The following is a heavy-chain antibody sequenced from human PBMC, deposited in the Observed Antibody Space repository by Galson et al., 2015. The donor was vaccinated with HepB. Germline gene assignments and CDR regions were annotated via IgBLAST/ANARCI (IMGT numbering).Heavy chain of an antibody. J-gene: IGHJ4*02. V-gene: IGHV2-5*02. CDR2: LYWDDDK. D-gene: IGHD3-3*01. Sequence: PALVKPTQTLTLTCTFSGFSLSTSGVGVGWIRQPPGKALEWLALLYWDDDKRYSPSLKSRLTITKDTSKNQVVLTMTNMDPVDTATYYCAHRRETFDFWSGYYTSPFDYWGQGTLVTVSS. CDR3: AHRRETFDFWSGYYTSPFDY. CDR1: GFSLSTSGVG.